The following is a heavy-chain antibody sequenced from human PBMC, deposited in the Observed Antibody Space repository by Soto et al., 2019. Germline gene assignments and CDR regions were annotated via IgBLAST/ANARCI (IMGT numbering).Heavy chain of an antibody. CDR3: AKARVRIVGANSFDY. D-gene: IGHD1-26*01. Sequence: GGSLRLSCVGSGFTFSNYGMHWVRQPPGRGLEWVALISDDGDKRYYADSVRGRLIISRDNSKDTLYLQMNSLGPDDTAVYFCAKARVRIVGANSFDYWGQGTPVTVSS. CDR2: ISDDGDKR. CDR1: GFTFSNYG. J-gene: IGHJ4*02. V-gene: IGHV3-30*18.